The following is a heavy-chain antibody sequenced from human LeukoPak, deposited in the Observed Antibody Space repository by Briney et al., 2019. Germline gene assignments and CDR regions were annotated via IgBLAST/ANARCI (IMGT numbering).Heavy chain of an antibody. V-gene: IGHV1-46*01. CDR3: ARDGLDYYGSGSYDY. Sequence: GASVKVSCKASGYTFTSYYMHWVRQAPGQGLEWTGIINPSGGSTSYAQKFQGRVTMTRDTSTSTVYMELSSLRSEDTAVYYCARDGLDYYGSGSYDYWGQGTLVTASS. CDR1: GYTFTSYY. J-gene: IGHJ4*02. CDR2: INPSGGST. D-gene: IGHD3-10*01.